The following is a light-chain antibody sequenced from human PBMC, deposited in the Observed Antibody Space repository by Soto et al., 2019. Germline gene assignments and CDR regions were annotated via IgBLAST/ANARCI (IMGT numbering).Light chain of an antibody. J-gene: IGLJ2*01. CDR1: SSNIGAGFD. CDR3: QSYDSSLSAHVV. Sequence: QSVLTQPPSVSGAPGQRVTISCTGSSSNIGAGFDVHWYQQIPGTAPKLLIFGSTNRPSGVPDRSSGSKSGTSASLAITGLQAEDEADYHCQSYDSSLSAHVVFGGGTKLTVL. CDR2: GST. V-gene: IGLV1-40*01.